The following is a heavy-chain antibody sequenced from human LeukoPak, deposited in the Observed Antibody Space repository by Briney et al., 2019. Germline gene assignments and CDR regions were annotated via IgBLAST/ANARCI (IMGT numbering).Heavy chain of an antibody. CDR2: VNPKSGST. D-gene: IGHD3-3*02. Sequence: GASVKVSCQASGYDFSDYDIISVRPAAGPGLEWVGWVNPKSGSTAYAQKFQGRVTMTSSSSITTVYMELSSLRSDDSAVYYCARGVSIRRTAWAYWGQGTLVTVSS. CDR3: ARGVSIRRTAWAY. CDR1: GYDFSDYD. J-gene: IGHJ4*02. V-gene: IGHV1-8*02.